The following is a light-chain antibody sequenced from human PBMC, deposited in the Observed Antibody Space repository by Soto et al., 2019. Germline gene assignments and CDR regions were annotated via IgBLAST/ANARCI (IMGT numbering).Light chain of an antibody. Sequence: EIVMTQSPATLSVSPGERATLSCRASQSVSSTLAWYQQKPGQAPRLLIYGASTRATGIPARFSGSGSGTEFTLTISRLQAEHFAVYYCQQYNNWPHMYTFGQGTKLEIK. CDR1: QSVSST. V-gene: IGKV3-15*01. CDR3: QQYNNWPHMYT. CDR2: GAS. J-gene: IGKJ2*01.